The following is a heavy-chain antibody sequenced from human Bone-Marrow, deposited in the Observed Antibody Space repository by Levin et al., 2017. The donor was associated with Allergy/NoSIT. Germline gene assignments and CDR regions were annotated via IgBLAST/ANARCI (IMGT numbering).Heavy chain of an antibody. D-gene: IGHD2-15*01. V-gene: IGHV3-21*06. Sequence: GGSLRLSCAASGFSFKLYGMNWVRQAPGKGLEWVSFISSDSTYIYYADAMKGRFTISRDNAKNSVYLQMDSLGADDTALSYCARESPKSFCRGGRCYDYGMDVWGQGTMVAVSS. CDR2: ISSDSTYI. CDR3: ARESPKSFCRGGRCYDYGMDV. J-gene: IGHJ6*01. CDR1: GFSFKLYG.